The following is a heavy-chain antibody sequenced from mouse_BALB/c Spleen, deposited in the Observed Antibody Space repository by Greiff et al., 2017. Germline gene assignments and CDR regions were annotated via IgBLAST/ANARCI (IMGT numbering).Heavy chain of an antibody. CDR3: ASEGDVAWLAY. D-gene: IGHD3-3*01. V-gene: IGHV1-18*01. CDR1: GYTFTEYT. Sequence: EVKLQESGPELVRPGASVKISCKPSGYTFTEYTMHWVKQTHGKSLEWIGGINPNNGGTSYNQKFKGKATFTVDKSSSTAYMELRSLTSEDSAVYYCASEGDVAWLAYWGQGTLVTVSA. J-gene: IGHJ3*01. CDR2: INPNNGGT.